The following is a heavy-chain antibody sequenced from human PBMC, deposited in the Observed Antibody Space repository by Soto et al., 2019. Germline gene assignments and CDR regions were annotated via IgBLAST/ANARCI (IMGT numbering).Heavy chain of an antibody. J-gene: IGHJ4*01. Sequence: EVQLVESGGGLVQPGGSLRLSCAASGFALSSHSMNWVRQAPGKGLEWVSLISPNSADKFYADAVKGRFTISRDNAENSGWLKLDSLGAEDTPFYYCTGESHGGFRPEFACWGQEPWSSSPQ. CDR2: ISPNSADK. V-gene: IGHV3-21*01. CDR3: TGESHGGFRPEFAC. D-gene: IGHD4-17*01. CDR1: GFALSSHS.